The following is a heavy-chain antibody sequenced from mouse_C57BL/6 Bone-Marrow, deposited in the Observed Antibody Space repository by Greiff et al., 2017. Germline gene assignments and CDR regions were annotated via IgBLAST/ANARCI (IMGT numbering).Heavy chain of an antibody. CDR3: ARKDYYAMDY. Sequence: EVMLVESGGGLVQPGGSLSLSCAASGFTFTDYYMSWVRQSPGKALEWLGFIRNKANGYTTEYSASVKGRCTISRDNSQSILYLQMNALIAEDSATYYCARKDYYAMDYWGQGTSVTVSS. CDR2: IRNKANGYTT. V-gene: IGHV7-3*01. CDR1: GFTFTDYY. J-gene: IGHJ4*01.